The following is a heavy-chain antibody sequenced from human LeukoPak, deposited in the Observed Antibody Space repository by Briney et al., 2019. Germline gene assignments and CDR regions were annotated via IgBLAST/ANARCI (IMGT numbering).Heavy chain of an antibody. V-gene: IGHV1-18*01. J-gene: IGHJ6*03. CDR1: GYTFTSYG. CDR3: ARVRAPGYSYGYHYYYYMDV. CDR2: ISAYNGNT. D-gene: IGHD5-18*01. Sequence: ASVKVSCKASGYTFTSYGISWVRQAPGQGLEWMGWISAYNGNTNYAPKLQGRVTMTTDTSTSTAYMELRSLRSDDTAVYYCARVRAPGYSYGYHYYYYMDVWGKGTTVTVSS.